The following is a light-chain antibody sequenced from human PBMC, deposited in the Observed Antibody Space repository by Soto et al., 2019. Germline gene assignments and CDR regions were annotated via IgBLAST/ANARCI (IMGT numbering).Light chain of an antibody. V-gene: IGKV3D-15*01. CDR2: SAS. J-gene: IGKJ2*01. CDR1: QSVSSN. CDR3: QQYDDWPFT. Sequence: EIVMTQSPATLSVSPGERATLSCRARQSVSSNLAWYQQKPGQAPRLLISSASIRATGIPARFSGSGSGTEFTLTISSLQSEDFAIYYCQQYDDWPFTFGQGTKLAIK.